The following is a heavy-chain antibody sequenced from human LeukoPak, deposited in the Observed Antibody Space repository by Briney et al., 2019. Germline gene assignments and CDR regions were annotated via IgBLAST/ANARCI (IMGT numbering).Heavy chain of an antibody. D-gene: IGHD3-9*01. Sequence: ASVKVSCKASGYTFTSYGFSWVRQAPGQGLEWMGWISAYNDNTNYAQKLQGRVTMTTDTSTSTAYMELRSLRSDDTAVYYCARVHYDILTGYSYFDYWGQATLVTVSS. CDR3: ARVHYDILTGYSYFDY. CDR2: ISAYNDNT. J-gene: IGHJ4*02. V-gene: IGHV1-18*01. CDR1: GYTFTSYG.